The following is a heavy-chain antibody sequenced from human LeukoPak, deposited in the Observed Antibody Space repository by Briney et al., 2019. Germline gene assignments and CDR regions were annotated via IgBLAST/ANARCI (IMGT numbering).Heavy chain of an antibody. CDR3: ARDHSSGWSDY. CDR1: GFTVSSNY. CDR2: IYSGGST. D-gene: IGHD6-19*01. J-gene: IGHJ4*02. V-gene: IGHV3-53*01. Sequence: GGSLRLSCAASGFTVSSNYMSWVRQAPGKGLEWVSVIYSGGSTYYADSVKGRFTISRDNSKNTLYLQMNSLRAEDTAVYYCARDHSSGWSDYWGQGTLVTVSS.